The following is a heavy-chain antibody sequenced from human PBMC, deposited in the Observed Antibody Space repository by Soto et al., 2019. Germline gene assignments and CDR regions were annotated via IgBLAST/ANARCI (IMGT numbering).Heavy chain of an antibody. Sequence: QVQLVQSGAEVKKPGSSVKVSCKASGGTFSSYAISWVRQAPGQGLGWMGGINPILGTANYAQKFQGRVTITADESTSKAYVEGSSLSSEDTDGYYFASGIWNERYYGSGMDVWGQGTTVPVSP. CDR3: ASGIWNERYYGSGMDV. V-gene: IGHV1-69*01. CDR2: INPILGTA. J-gene: IGHJ6*01. D-gene: IGHD1-1*01. CDR1: GGTFSSYA.